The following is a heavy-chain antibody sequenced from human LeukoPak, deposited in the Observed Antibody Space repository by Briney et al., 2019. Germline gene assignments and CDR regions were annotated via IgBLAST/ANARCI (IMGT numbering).Heavy chain of an antibody. J-gene: IGHJ6*02. CDR2: ISGSGGST. CDR1: GFTFSSYA. D-gene: IGHD3-22*01. CDR3: ARDSSPYYYYYYGMDV. Sequence: GGSLRLSCAASGFTFSSYAMSWVRQAPGKGLEWVSAISGSGGSTYYADSVKGRFTISRDNSKNTLYLQMNSLRAEDTAVYYCARDSSPYYYYYYGMDVWGQGTTVTVSS. V-gene: IGHV3-23*01.